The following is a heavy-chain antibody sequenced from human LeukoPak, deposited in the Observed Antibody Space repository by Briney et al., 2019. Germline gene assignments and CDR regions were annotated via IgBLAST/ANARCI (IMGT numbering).Heavy chain of an antibody. Sequence: SETLSLTCAVYGGSFSGYYWSWIRQPPGKGLEWIGEINHSGSTNYNPSLKSRVTISVDTSKNQFSLKLSSVTAADTAVYYCAREQETGGFDYWGQGTLVTVSS. CDR3: AREQETGGFDY. J-gene: IGHJ4*02. V-gene: IGHV4-34*01. CDR2: INHSGST. CDR1: GGSFSGYY. D-gene: IGHD1-14*01.